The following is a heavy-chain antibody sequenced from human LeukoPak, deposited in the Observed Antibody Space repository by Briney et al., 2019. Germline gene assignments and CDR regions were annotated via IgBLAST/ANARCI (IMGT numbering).Heavy chain of an antibody. CDR1: GYSISSGYY. CDR2: IYHSGST. J-gene: IGHJ5*02. D-gene: IGHD6-13*01. CDR3: ARDLAAAGTPNWFDP. Sequence: SETLSHTCTVSGYSISSGYYWGWIRQPPGKGLEWIGSIYHSGSTYYNPSLKSRVTISVDTSKNQFSLKLSSVTAADTAVYYCARDLAAAGTPNWFDPWGQGTLVTVSS. V-gene: IGHV4-38-2*02.